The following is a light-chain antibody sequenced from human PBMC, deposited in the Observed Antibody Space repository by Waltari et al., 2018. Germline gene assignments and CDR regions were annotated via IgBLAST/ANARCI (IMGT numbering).Light chain of an antibody. J-gene: IGKJ1*01. CDR1: QSVYGSY. V-gene: IGKV3D-20*01. CDR3: QQKET. Sequence: IVLTQSPATLSLSPGERATLSCGASQSVYGSYLAWYQQKPGLAPRLLIYDASTRATGIPDRFSGSGSGTDFTLTISGLEPEDSAVYYCQQKETFGQGTKVEI. CDR2: DAS.